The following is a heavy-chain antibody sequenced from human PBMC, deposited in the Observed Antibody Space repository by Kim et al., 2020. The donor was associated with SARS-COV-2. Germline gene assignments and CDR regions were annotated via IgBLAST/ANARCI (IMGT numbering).Heavy chain of an antibody. CDR3: ARALEGYSSRWYVDY. J-gene: IGHJ4*02. D-gene: IGHD6-19*01. CDR1: GGSISSYY. CDR2: IYYSGST. Sequence: SETLSLTCTVSGGSISSYYWSWIRQPPGKGLEWIGYIYYSGSTNYNPSLKSRVTISVDTSKNQFSLTLNSVTAADTAVYYCARALEGYSSRWYVDYWCLG. V-gene: IGHV4-59*01.